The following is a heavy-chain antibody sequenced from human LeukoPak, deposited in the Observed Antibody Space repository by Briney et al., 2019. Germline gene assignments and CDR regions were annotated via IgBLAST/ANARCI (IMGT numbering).Heavy chain of an antibody. Sequence: GGSLRLSCSASGFPFSSYAMHWVRQAPGKGLEYVSAISDSGGSTYYADSVKGRFTISRDNSKNTLHLQMSSLRAEDPAVYFCVRGYSFGPYCMDVWGQGTTVTV. J-gene: IGHJ6*02. CDR1: GFPFSSYA. V-gene: IGHV3-64D*09. D-gene: IGHD2-15*01. CDR2: ISDSGGST. CDR3: VRGYSFGPYCMDV.